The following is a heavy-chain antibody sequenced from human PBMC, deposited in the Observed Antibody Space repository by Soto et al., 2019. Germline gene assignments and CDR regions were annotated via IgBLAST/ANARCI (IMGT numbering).Heavy chain of an antibody. CDR1: GFTFSSYW. Sequence: EVQLVESGGGLVQPGGSLRLSCAASGFTFSSYWMSWVRQAPGKGLEWVANIKQDGSEKYYVDSVKGRFTISRDNAKNSLYLKMNSLRAEDTAVYYCARDEVVVVAATRPAWFDPWGQGTLVTVSS. CDR3: ARDEVVVVAATRPAWFDP. V-gene: IGHV3-7*05. CDR2: IKQDGSEK. D-gene: IGHD2-15*01. J-gene: IGHJ5*02.